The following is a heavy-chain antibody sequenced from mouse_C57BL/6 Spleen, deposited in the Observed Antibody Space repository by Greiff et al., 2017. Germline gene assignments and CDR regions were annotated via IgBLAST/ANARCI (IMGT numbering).Heavy chain of an antibody. D-gene: IGHD1-1*01. J-gene: IGHJ2*01. CDR2: ISYDGSN. V-gene: IGHV3-6*01. Sequence: DVQLQESGPGLVKPSQSLSLTCSVTGYSITSGYYWNWIRQFPGNKLEWMGYISYDGSNNYNPSLKNRISITRDTSKNQFFLKLNSVTTEDTATYYGARGSYCYGSSDYFDYWGQGTTLTVSS. CDR1: GYSITSGYY. CDR3: ARGSYCYGSSDYFDY.